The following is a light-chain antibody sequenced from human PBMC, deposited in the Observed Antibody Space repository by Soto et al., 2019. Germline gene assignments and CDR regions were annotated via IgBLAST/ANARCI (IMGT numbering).Light chain of an antibody. Sequence: EIVLTQSPGTLSLSPGERATLSCRASESVSSNYLAWYQQNLGQAPRLLIYGASSRAAGIPDRLSGSGSGTDFTLTISRLEPEDFAVYYCQYYGSSPPLTFGGGTKVEIK. V-gene: IGKV3-20*01. CDR3: QYYGSSPPLT. CDR1: ESVSSNY. CDR2: GAS. J-gene: IGKJ4*01.